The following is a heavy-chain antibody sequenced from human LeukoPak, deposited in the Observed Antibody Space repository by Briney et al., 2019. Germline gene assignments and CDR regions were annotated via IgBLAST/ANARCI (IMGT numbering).Heavy chain of an antibody. D-gene: IGHD6-25*01. V-gene: IGHV3-48*03. Sequence: GGSLGLSCTASGFTFSAYEMNWVRQAPGKGLEWISYISGSGNTIYYADSVKGRFTISRNDAKNSLFLRMNSLTAEDTAVYYCARVGKAATSLDYWGQGTLVTVSS. CDR3: ARVGKAATSLDY. J-gene: IGHJ4*02. CDR2: ISGSGNTI. CDR1: GFTFSAYE.